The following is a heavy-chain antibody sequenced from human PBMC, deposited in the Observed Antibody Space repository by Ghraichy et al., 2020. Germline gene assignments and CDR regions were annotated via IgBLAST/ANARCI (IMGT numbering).Heavy chain of an antibody. CDR3: ASSFRLEVQSNFDY. D-gene: IGHD1-1*01. CDR2: ISSSSSYI. J-gene: IGHJ4*02. Sequence: GGSLRLSCAASGFTFSSYSMNWVRQAPGKGLEWVSSISSSSSYIYCADSVKGRFTISRDNAKNSLYLQMNSLRAEDTAVYYCASSFRLEVQSNFDYWGQGTLVTVSS. CDR1: GFTFSSYS. V-gene: IGHV3-21*01.